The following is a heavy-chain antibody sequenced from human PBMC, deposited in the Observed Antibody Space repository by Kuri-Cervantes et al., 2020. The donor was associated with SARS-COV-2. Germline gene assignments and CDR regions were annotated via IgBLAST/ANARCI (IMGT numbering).Heavy chain of an antibody. CDR3: ARGYCSSTSCYDWGAFDI. CDR1: GFTFSSYA. V-gene: IGHV3-30-3*01. Sequence: GESLKISCAASGFTFSSYAMHWVRQAPGKGLEWVAVISYDGSNKYYADSVKGRFTISRDNSKNTLYLQMNSLRAEDTAVYYCARGYCSSTSCYDWGAFDIWAKGQWSPSPQ. D-gene: IGHD2-2*01. J-gene: IGHJ3*02. CDR2: ISYDGSNK.